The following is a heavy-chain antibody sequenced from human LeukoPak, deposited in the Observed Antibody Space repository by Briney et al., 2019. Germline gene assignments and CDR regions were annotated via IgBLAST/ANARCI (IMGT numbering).Heavy chain of an antibody. J-gene: IGHJ6*03. V-gene: IGHV3-21*01. Sequence: PGGSLRLSCAASGFTFSTYSMNWVRQAPGKGLEWVSSITRSSSDIYYADSVEGRFTISRDNAKNSLYLQMNSLRAEDTAVYYCARGRYDILTGSYYYYYMDVWGKGTTVTISS. D-gene: IGHD3-9*01. CDR2: ITRSSSDI. CDR1: GFTFSTYS. CDR3: ARGRYDILTGSYYYYYMDV.